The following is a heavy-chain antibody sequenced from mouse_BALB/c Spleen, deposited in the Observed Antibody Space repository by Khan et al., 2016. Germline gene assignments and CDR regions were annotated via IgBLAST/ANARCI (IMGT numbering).Heavy chain of an antibody. V-gene: IGHV5-4*02. J-gene: IGHJ1*01. Sequence: EVELVESGGGLVKPGGSLKLSCAASGFTFSDYYMYWVRQTPEKRLEWVATISDGGSYTYYPDSVKGRFTISRDNAKQNLYLQMSSLKSEDTAMYYGAGDVNCYFDVWGAGTTVTVSS. CDR3: AGDVNCYFDV. CDR1: GFTFSDYY. CDR2: ISDGGSYT.